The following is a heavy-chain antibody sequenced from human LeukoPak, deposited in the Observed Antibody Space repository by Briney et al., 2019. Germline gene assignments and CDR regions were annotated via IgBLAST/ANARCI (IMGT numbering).Heavy chain of an antibody. J-gene: IGHJ4*02. CDR2: IYYSGST. Sequence: SETLSLTCAVSGYSISSGYYWGWIRQPPGKGLEWVGSIYYSGSTYYNPSLKSRVTISVDTSKNQFSLKLSSVTAADTAVYYCARHVWQLGNDYWGQGTLVTVSS. D-gene: IGHD6-6*01. CDR1: GYSISSGYY. CDR3: ARHVWQLGNDY. V-gene: IGHV4-38-2*01.